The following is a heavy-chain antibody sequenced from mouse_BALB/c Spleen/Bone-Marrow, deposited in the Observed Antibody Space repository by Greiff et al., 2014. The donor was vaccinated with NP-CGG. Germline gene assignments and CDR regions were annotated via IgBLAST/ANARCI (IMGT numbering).Heavy chain of an antibody. CDR2: IYPGGGYP. J-gene: IGHJ1*01. V-gene: IGHV1-63*02. CDR3: ARRDFQGYFDV. D-gene: IGHD3-2*02. Sequence: QVQLQQPGAELVRPGTSVKISCKASGYTFTNYWLGWVKQRPGHGLEWIGDIYPGGGYPNYNEKFKGKATLTTDTSSSTAYMRLISLTYEGSAVYFCARRDFQGYFDVWGAGTTVTVSS. CDR1: GYTFTNYW.